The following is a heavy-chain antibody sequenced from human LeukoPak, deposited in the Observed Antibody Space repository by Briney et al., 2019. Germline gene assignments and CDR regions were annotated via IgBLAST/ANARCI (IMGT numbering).Heavy chain of an antibody. CDR3: ARDPYSSGYYD. J-gene: IGHJ4*02. CDR2: IYTGGGT. CDR1: GFTFSNYW. D-gene: IGHD3-22*01. V-gene: IGHV3-53*01. Sequence: PGGSLRLSCAASGFTFSNYWMHWLRQAPGKGLEWVSVIYTGGGTYYADSVKGRFTISRDNSKNTVYLQLNSLRAEDTAVYYCARDPYSSGYYDWGQGTLVTVSS.